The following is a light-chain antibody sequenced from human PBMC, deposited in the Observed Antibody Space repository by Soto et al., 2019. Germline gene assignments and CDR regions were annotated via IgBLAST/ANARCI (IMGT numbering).Light chain of an antibody. CDR3: SSYTSSSTVV. CDR2: EVS. J-gene: IGLJ2*01. CDR1: SSDVGGYNY. V-gene: IGLV2-14*01. Sequence: QSALTQPASVSGSTGQAITISCTGTSSDVGGYNYVSWYQQHPGKAPKLMIYEVSNRPSGVSNRFSGSKSGNTASLTISGRQAEDEADYYCSSYTSSSTVVFGGGTKLTVL.